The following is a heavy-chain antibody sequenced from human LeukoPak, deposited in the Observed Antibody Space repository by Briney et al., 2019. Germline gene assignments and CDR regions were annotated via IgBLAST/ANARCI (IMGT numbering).Heavy chain of an antibody. CDR2: ISSSAGSST. V-gene: IGHV3-23*01. Sequence: PGGTLRLSCAASGFTFISYAMSWVRQAPGKGLEWVSTISSSAGSSTYYADSVKGRFTISRDNSKNTLYLQMNSLRAEDTAIYYCATYRQVLLPFESWGQGTLVTVSS. D-gene: IGHD2-8*02. CDR3: ATYRQVLLPFES. J-gene: IGHJ4*02. CDR1: GFTFISYA.